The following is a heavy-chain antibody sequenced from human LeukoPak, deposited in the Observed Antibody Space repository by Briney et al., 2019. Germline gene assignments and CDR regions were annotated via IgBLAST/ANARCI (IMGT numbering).Heavy chain of an antibody. J-gene: IGHJ4*02. V-gene: IGHV4-31*03. Sequence: PSQTLSLTCTVSGDSISGGHYYWSWIRQHPGKGPEWIGYIHYSGSTNYTPSLKSRAFISVDTSKNQFSLKLTSVTAADTAVYYCAKDGCPSSICSYFAYWGQGTLVTVSS. CDR3: AKDGCPSSICSYFAY. D-gene: IGHD2-2*01. CDR1: GDSISGGHYY. CDR2: IHYSGST.